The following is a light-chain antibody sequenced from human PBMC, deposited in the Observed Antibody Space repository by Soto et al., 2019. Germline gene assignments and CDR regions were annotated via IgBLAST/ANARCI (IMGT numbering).Light chain of an antibody. CDR1: SSDVGAYNL. CDR3: CSYAGGTTVV. V-gene: IGLV2-23*02. Sequence: QSALTQPAYVSGSPGQSITISCTGTSSDVGAYNLVSWYQQHPGKAPKLLIYEVNKRPSGASDRFSGSRSGSTASLTISGLEAEDEADYHCCSYAGGTTVVFGGGTKLTVL. CDR2: EVN. J-gene: IGLJ2*01.